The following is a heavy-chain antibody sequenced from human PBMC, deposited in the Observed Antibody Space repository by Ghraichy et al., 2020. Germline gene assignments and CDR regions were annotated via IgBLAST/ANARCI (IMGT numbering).Heavy chain of an antibody. CDR2: ISSSSSTI. CDR3: ARSYYDFWSGYWSNWFDP. J-gene: IGHJ5*02. CDR1: GFTFSSYS. D-gene: IGHD3-3*01. Sequence: GGSLRLSCAASGFTFSSYSMNWVRQAPGKGLEWVSYISSSSSTIYYADSVKGRFTISRDNAKNSLYLQMNSLRAEDTAVYYCARSYYDFWSGYWSNWFDPWGQGTLVTVSS. V-gene: IGHV3-48*01.